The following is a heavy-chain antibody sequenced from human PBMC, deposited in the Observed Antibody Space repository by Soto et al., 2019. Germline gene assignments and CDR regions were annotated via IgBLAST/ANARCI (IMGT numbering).Heavy chain of an antibody. CDR2: ISGSGGST. CDR3: AKGDSSSWYYFDY. CDR1: GFTFSSYA. D-gene: IGHD6-13*01. Sequence: GGSLRLSCAASGFTFSSYAMSWIRQAPGKGLEWVSAISGSGGSTYYADSVKGRFTISRDNSKNTLYLQMNSLRAEDTAVYYCAKGDSSSWYYFDYWGQGTLVTVSS. J-gene: IGHJ4*02. V-gene: IGHV3-23*01.